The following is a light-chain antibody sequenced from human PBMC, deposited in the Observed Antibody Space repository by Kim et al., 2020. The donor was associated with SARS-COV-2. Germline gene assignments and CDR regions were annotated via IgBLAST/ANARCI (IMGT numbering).Light chain of an antibody. J-gene: IGLJ3*02. CDR2: DVN. CDR1: SSDVGGYNY. CDR3: SSYRNTNTWV. Sequence: GQSLTISCTGTSSDVGGYNYVSWYQQHPGKAPKLMIYDVNNGPSGVSNRFSGSKSGNTASLTISGLQAEDEAEYYCSSYRNTNTWVFGGGTQLTVL. V-gene: IGLV2-14*04.